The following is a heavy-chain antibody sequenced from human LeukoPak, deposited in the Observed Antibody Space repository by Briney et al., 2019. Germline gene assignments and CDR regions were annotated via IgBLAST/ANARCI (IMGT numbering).Heavy chain of an antibody. V-gene: IGHV5-51*01. D-gene: IGHD6-13*01. CDR3: ARRAGSSWYKGVDY. CDR2: IYPGDSDT. J-gene: IGHJ4*02. Sequence: GESLKISCKASGYSFTKYWIGWVRQMPGKGTEWMGIIYPGDSDTRCSPSFQGQVTILADKSISTAYLQWSSLKASDTAMYYCARRAGSSWYKGVDYWGQGTLVTVSS. CDR1: GYSFTKYW.